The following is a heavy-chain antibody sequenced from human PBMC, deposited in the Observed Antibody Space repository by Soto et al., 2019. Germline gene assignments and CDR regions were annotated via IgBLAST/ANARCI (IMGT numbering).Heavy chain of an antibody. CDR1: GGSISSYY. CDR3: ARAGAATLSDY. D-gene: IGHD2-15*01. Sequence: QVQLQESGPGLVKPSETLSLTCTVSGGSISSYYCSWIRQPPGKGLEWIGYIYYSGSANYNPSLKSRVTISVATSKNQFSLKLSSVTAADTAVYYCARAGAATLSDYWGQGTLVTVSS. V-gene: IGHV4-59*01. J-gene: IGHJ4*02. CDR2: IYYSGSA.